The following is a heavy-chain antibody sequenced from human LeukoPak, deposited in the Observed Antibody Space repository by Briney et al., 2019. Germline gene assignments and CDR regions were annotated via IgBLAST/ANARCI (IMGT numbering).Heavy chain of an antibody. CDR2: ISYDGRNQ. Sequence: PGRSLRLSCAASGFTFSSYAMHGVRQAPGKGLEWVALISYDGRNQYYADSVRGRFTSSRDNSQNTLYLQMISLRVEDTAVYYCARDEGLGTVTTYLGYWGQGTLVTVSS. J-gene: IGHJ4*02. CDR3: ARDEGLGTVTTYLGY. D-gene: IGHD4-17*01. V-gene: IGHV3-30*04. CDR1: GFTFSSYA.